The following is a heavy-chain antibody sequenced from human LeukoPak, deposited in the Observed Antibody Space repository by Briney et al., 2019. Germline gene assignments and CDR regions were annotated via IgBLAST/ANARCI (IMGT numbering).Heavy chain of an antibody. V-gene: IGHV3-21*01. D-gene: IGHD3-10*01. J-gene: IGHJ6*03. Sequence: GGSLRLSCAASGFTFSSYSMNWVRQAPGKGLEWVSSISSSSYYIYYADSVKGRFTISRDNAKNSLYLQMNSLRAEDTAVFYCARDLAFGDSVYYYYYMDVWGKGTTVTISS. CDR2: ISSSSYYI. CDR1: GFTFSSYS. CDR3: ARDLAFGDSVYYYYYMDV.